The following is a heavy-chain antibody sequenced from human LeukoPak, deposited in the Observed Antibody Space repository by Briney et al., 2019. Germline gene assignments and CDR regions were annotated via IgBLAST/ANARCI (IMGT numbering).Heavy chain of an antibody. CDR2: ISGSGGST. Sequence: GGSLRLSCAASGFTFSSYAMSWVRQAPGKGLEWVSAISGSGGSTYYADSVKGRFTISRDNSKNTLYLQMNSLRAEDTAVYYCANNYGDLLRESLFDYWGQGTLVTVSS. CDR1: GFTFSSYA. CDR3: ANNYGDLLRESLFDY. J-gene: IGHJ4*02. D-gene: IGHD4-17*01. V-gene: IGHV3-23*01.